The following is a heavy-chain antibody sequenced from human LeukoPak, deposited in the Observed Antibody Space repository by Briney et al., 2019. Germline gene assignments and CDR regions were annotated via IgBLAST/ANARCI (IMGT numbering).Heavy chain of an antibody. J-gene: IGHJ5*02. CDR3: VRCHYAGSAS. V-gene: IGHV3-53*01. CDR2: IHDRGST. D-gene: IGHD2-2*01. CDR1: GFTVSTTF. Sequence: PGGSLRLSCAASGFTVSTTFMTWVRQAPGKGPEGVSVIHDRGSTYYADSVNGRFTISRGNSENKLYLQMNSLRAEDTAVYYCVRCHYAGSASWGQGTQVTVSS.